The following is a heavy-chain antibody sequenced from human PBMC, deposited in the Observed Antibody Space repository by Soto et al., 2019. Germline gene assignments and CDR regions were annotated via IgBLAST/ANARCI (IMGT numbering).Heavy chain of an antibody. CDR2: IIPTFGTG. CDR1: GGTFHNYA. Sequence: QVLLVQSGPEVKKPGSSVKVSCKASGGTFHNYAINWVRQAPGKGLEWMGGIIPTFGTGNHAQKFQGGVTVTADDSTTRDYMELTGLRSEDTAIYYCASFDGTLVRGGRSSPYEMDVWGQGTTVIVSS. J-gene: IGHJ6*02. D-gene: IGHD3-10*01. CDR3: ASFDGTLVRGGRSSPYEMDV. V-gene: IGHV1-69*01.